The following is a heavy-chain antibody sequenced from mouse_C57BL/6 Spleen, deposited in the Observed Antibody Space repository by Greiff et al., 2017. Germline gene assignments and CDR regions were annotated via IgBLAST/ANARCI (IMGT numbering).Heavy chain of an antibody. J-gene: IGHJ2*01. CDR2: INPDNGGT. D-gene: IGHD3-2*02. Sequence: VQLQQSGPELVKPGASVKISCKASGYTFTDYYMNWVKQSHGKSLEWIGDINPDNGGTSYNQKFKGKATLTVDKSSSTAYMELRSLTSEDSAVYYCAEGAAQSYFDYWSQGTTLTVSS. CDR3: AEGAAQSYFDY. CDR1: GYTFTDYY. V-gene: IGHV1-26*01.